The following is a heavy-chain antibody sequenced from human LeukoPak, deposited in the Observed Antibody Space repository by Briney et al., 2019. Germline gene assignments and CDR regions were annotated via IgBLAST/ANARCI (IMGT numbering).Heavy chain of an antibody. CDR3: ARGGIVVGPPGWFDP. D-gene: IGHD2-2*01. CDR2: IIPIFGTA. J-gene: IGHJ5*02. V-gene: IGHV1-69*13. Sequence: ASVKVSCKASGGTFSSYAISWVRQAPGQGLEWMGGIIPIFGTANYAQKFQGRVTITADESTSTAYMELSSLRSEDTAVYYCARGGIVVGPPGWFDPWGQGTLVTVSS. CDR1: GGTFSSYA.